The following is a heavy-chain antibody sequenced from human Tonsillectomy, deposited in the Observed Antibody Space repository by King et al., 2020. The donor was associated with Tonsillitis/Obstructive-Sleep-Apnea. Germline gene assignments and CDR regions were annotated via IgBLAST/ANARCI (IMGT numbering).Heavy chain of an antibody. Sequence: VQLVESGGGLVKPGESLRLSCAASEFTFSSYSMEWVRQAPGKGLEWVSSITPTNTYIYYADSVKGRFTISRDNAKNSLYLQMNSLRVEDTAVYYCARLMRATDTSDYYYYMDVWGQGTTVTVSS. CDR1: EFTFSSYS. CDR3: ARLMRATDTSDYYYYMDV. D-gene: IGHD5/OR15-5a*01. J-gene: IGHJ6*03. V-gene: IGHV3-21*01. CDR2: ITPTNTYI.